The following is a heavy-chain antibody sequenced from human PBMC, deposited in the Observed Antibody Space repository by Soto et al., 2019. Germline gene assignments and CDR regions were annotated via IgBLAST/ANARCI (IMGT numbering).Heavy chain of an antibody. CDR1: GGSIRNGDYY. Sequence: KSSETLSLTCTVSGGSIRNGDYYWGWIRQPPGKGLEWIGCVYYSGTTYSHPSLNSRVSISVDTSENQFSLRLTSVTAADTAVYYCVTVNLVGAAYYFDYWGPGTLVTVS. V-gene: IGHV4-30-4*01. CDR2: VYYSGTT. D-gene: IGHD1-26*01. CDR3: VTVNLVGAAYYFDY. J-gene: IGHJ4*02.